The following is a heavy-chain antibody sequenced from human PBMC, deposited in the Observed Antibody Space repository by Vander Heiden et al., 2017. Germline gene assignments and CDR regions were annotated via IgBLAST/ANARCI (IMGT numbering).Heavy chain of an antibody. CDR3: ARDGIVAGAFDI. Sequence: EVQLVESGGGLVQPGGSLRLSCAASGFTFSSYDMHWVRQATGKGLEWFSAIGTAGDTYYPGSVKGRFTISRENAKNSLYLQMNSLRAGDTAVYYCARDGIVAGAFDIWGQGTMVTVSS. CDR2: IGTAGDT. CDR1: GFTFSSYD. D-gene: IGHD1-26*01. V-gene: IGHV3-13*01. J-gene: IGHJ3*02.